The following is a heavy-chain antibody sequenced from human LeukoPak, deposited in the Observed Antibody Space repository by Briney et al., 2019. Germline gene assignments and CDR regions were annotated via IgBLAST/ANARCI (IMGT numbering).Heavy chain of an antibody. V-gene: IGHV3-23*01. D-gene: IGHD5-18*01. CDR2: ISTSGGST. CDR3: AKEARTAMVHYYYGMDV. Sequence: PGGSLRLSCAASGFTFSSYWMSWVRQAPGKGLEWVSTISTSGGSTDYADSVKGRFTISRDDSKNTLYLQMNSLRAEDTAVYYCAKEARTAMVHYYYGMDVWGQGTTVTVSS. J-gene: IGHJ6*02. CDR1: GFTFSSYW.